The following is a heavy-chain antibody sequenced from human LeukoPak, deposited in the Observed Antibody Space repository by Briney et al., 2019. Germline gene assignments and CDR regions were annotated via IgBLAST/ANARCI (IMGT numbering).Heavy chain of an antibody. CDR2: IYYSGST. D-gene: IGHD2-21*01. CDR1: GGSISSHY. Sequence: SETLSLTCTVSGGSISSHYWSWIRQPPGKGLEWIGYIYYSGSTNYNPSLKSRVTISVDTSKNQFSLKLSSVTAADTAVYYCARDMDSGGYSLWGQGTLVTVSS. J-gene: IGHJ4*02. V-gene: IGHV4-59*11. CDR3: ARDMDSGGYSL.